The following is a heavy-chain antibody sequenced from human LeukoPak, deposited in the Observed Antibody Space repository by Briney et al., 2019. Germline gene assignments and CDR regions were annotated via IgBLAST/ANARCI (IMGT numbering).Heavy chain of an antibody. Sequence: ASMKVSCKASGYTFTNYGISWVRQAPGQGLEWMGWISAYNGNTNYAQKLQGRVTMTTDTSTSTAYMELRTLRSDDTAVYYCARDRGSTFGGVIVRIDYWGQGTLVTVSS. CDR1: GYTFTNYG. J-gene: IGHJ4*02. V-gene: IGHV1-18*01. CDR3: ARDRGSTFGGVIVRIDY. D-gene: IGHD3-16*02. CDR2: ISAYNGNT.